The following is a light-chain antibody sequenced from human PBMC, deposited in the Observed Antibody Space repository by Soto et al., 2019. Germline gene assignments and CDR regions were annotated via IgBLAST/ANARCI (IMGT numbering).Light chain of an antibody. CDR1: QSVSSF. Sequence: EIVLTQSPVILSLSPGDRATLSCRASQSVSSFIAWYPQKPGQAPRLLIYDAFNRASGIPARFSGSGSGTDFTLTISSLEPEDFAVYYCQQRSSWPSFGPGTKGDVK. J-gene: IGKJ3*01. CDR2: DAF. V-gene: IGKV3-11*01. CDR3: QQRSSWPS.